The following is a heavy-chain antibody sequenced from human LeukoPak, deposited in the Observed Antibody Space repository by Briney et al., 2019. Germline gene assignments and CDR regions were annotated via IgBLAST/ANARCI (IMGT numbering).Heavy chain of an antibody. Sequence: KPSETLSLTCTVSGGSINGYSWTWIRQPPGKGLEWIGYMYYSGSTNYNPSLKSRVTISVDTPKNQFSLKLRSVTAADTAVYYCARAGQCGGDCYSLDYWGQGTLVTVSS. CDR3: ARAGQCGGDCYSLDY. CDR1: GGSINGYS. D-gene: IGHD2-21*02. V-gene: IGHV4-59*01. CDR2: MYYSGST. J-gene: IGHJ4*02.